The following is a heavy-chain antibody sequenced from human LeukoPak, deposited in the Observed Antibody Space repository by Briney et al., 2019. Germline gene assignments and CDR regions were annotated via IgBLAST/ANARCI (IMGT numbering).Heavy chain of an antibody. CDR2: ISYDGSNK. Sequence: GGSLRLSCAASGFIFSNYAMHWVRQAPGKGLEWVAVISYDGSNKYYADSVKGRFTISRDNSKNTLYLQMNSLRAEDTAVYYCARDPMATTELRDWGQGTLVTVSS. CDR3: ARDPMATTELRD. D-gene: IGHD1-7*01. V-gene: IGHV3-30-3*01. J-gene: IGHJ4*02. CDR1: GFIFSNYA.